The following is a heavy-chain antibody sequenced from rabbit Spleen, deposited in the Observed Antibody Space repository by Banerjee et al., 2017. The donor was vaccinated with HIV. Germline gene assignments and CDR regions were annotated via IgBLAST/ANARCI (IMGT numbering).Heavy chain of an antibody. Sequence: QSLEESGGDLVKPGGSLKLSCKASGFDFSSYGMSWVRQAPGKGLEWIGYIDPIFGITYYATWVNGRFTISRHNAQNTLYLQLNSLTAADTATYFCVREVAGKFNLWGPGTLVTVS. D-gene: IGHD4-1*01. V-gene: IGHV1S7*01. CDR1: GFDFSSYG. J-gene: IGHJ4*01. CDR2: IDPIFGIT. CDR3: VREVAGKFNL.